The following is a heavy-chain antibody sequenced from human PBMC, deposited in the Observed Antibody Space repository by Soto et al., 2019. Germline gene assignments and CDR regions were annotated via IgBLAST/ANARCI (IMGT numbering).Heavy chain of an antibody. J-gene: IGHJ4*02. CDR3: ASRHSSPYFDY. D-gene: IGHD6-13*01. Sequence: QVQLQESGPGLVKTSQTLSLTCTVSGGSISSGDYYWSWIRQPPGKGLEWIGNTYYSGSTSYNPSLRSRVTISVDTSKNQFSLKLSSVTAADTAVYYCASRHSSPYFDYWGQGTLVTVSS. V-gene: IGHV4-30-4*01. CDR1: GGSISSGDYY. CDR2: TYYSGST.